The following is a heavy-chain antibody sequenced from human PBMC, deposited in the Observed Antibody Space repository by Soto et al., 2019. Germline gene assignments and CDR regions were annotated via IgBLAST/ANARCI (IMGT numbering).Heavy chain of an antibody. CDR2: VSKDGSVK. J-gene: IGHJ4*02. CDR3: VRSRSGAVADSFDL. D-gene: IGHD3-10*01. CDR1: GFTFSRHA. Sequence: PGGSLRLSCAGSGFTFSRHALYWVRKAPGKGLEWVAVVSKDGSVKYWIESVKGRFTLSRDNSKNTIYLEMNSLRPEDTGVYYCVRSRSGAVADSFDLWGQGTLVTVSS. V-gene: IGHV3-30-3*01.